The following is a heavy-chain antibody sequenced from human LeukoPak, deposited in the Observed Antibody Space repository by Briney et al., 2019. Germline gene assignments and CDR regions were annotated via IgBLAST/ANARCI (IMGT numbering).Heavy chain of an antibody. D-gene: IGHD3-10*01. CDR1: GGSISGSTSY. V-gene: IGHV4-39*07. Sequence: SSETLSLTCTVSGGSISGSTSYWGWIRQSPGKVLEWIGLLNYSGTTYYNPSFKSRVYISIDRSRTQFSLKLSSVTAEDTAFYYCSRYDSDTGDFDPWGQGTLVTISS. CDR3: SRYDSDTGDFDP. CDR2: LNYSGTT. J-gene: IGHJ5*02.